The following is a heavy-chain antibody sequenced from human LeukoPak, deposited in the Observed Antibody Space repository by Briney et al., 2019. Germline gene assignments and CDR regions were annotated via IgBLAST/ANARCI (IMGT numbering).Heavy chain of an antibody. Sequence: SETLSLTCTVSGGSINSTNHYWGWIRQPQGKGLEWIGTMYYSGSTYYNPSLKSRVTISVDTSKNQFSLKLSSVTAADTAIYYCARQVTSSRRTPYDYWGQGTLVTVSS. CDR3: ARQVTSSRRTPYDY. CDR1: GGSINSTNHY. J-gene: IGHJ4*02. D-gene: IGHD6-13*01. CDR2: MYYSGST. V-gene: IGHV4-39*01.